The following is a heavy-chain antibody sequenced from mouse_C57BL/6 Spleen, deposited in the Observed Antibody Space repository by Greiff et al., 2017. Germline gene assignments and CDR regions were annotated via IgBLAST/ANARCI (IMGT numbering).Heavy chain of an antibody. J-gene: IGHJ3*01. CDR2: INPGSGGT. CDR3: ARSLYYGYDEAY. V-gene: IGHV1-54*01. Sequence: QVQLKQSGAELVRPGTSVKVSCKASGYAFTNYLIEWVKQRPGQGLEWIGVINPGSGGTNYNEKFKGKATLTADKSSSTAYMQLSSLTSEDSAVYFCARSLYYGYDEAYWGQGTLVTVSA. D-gene: IGHD2-2*01. CDR1: GYAFTNYL.